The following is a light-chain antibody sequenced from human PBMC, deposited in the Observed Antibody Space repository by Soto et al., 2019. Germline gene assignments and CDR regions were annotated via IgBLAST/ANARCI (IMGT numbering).Light chain of an antibody. CDR1: QSLANSF. CDR3: QQRHMWPIT. V-gene: IGKV3D-20*02. Sequence: ECVLTQSPGTLSLSPRERATLSCRARQSLANSFIDWYQQKPGQAPRLLIYDTSSRASGIPDRFSGSGSGTDFPLTISSLEPEDSAVYYCQQRHMWPITFGQGTRVEIK. J-gene: IGKJ5*01. CDR2: DTS.